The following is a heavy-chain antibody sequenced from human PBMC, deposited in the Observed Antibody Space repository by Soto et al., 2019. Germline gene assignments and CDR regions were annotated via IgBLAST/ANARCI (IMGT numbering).Heavy chain of an antibody. CDR3: ARVVPGAEAWFGT. CDR2: ISAYNGNT. CDR1: GYTFTSYG. D-gene: IGHD2-2*01. J-gene: IGHJ5*02. V-gene: IGHV1-18*04. Sequence: ASVKVSCKASGYTFTSYGISWVRQAPGQGLEWMGWISAYNGNTNYAQKFQGRVSMTTDTSTTTAYMELRSLRSDDTAVYYCARVVPGAEAWFGTWGQGTLVTVSS.